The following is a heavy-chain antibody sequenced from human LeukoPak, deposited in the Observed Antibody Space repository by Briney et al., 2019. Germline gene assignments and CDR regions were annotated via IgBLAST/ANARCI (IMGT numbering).Heavy chain of an antibody. Sequence: GGSLRLSCAASGFTFSSYAMSWVRQAPGKGLEWVSAISGSGGSTYYADSVKGRFTISRDNSKNTLYLQMNSLRAEDTAVYYCAKPLAARIAYYYMDVWGKGTTVTISS. J-gene: IGHJ6*03. CDR1: GFTFSSYA. V-gene: IGHV3-23*01. CDR3: AKPLAARIAYYYMDV. D-gene: IGHD6-6*01. CDR2: ISGSGGST.